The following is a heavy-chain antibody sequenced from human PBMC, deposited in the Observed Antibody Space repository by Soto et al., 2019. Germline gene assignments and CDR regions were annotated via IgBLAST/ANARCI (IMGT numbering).Heavy chain of an antibody. CDR1: GFTFSSYG. CDR3: PQGGLLLWIWDSTY. Sequence: QVQLVESGGGVVQPGRSLRLSCAASGFTFSSYGMHWVRQAPGKGLEWVAVISYDGSNKYYADSVKGRFTISRYNSNNPHSLYFNSLCAKSTAVYYCPQGGLLLWIWDSTYWGQGTLVTVSS. D-gene: IGHD3-10*01. J-gene: IGHJ4*02. V-gene: IGHV3-30*18. CDR2: ISYDGSNK.